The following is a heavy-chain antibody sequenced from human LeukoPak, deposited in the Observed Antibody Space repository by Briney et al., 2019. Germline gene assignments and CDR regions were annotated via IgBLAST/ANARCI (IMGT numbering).Heavy chain of an antibody. CDR1: GFTFSTYS. J-gene: IGHJ5*02. CDR2: IGTSSSSI. Sequence: GGSLRLSCATSGFTFSTYSMNWVRQAPGKGLEWVSSIGTSSSSIYYADSVRGRFTISRDNARNSLYLQMNSLRAEGTAVYYCVRIPNSANFPNWFDPWGQGTLVTVSS. V-gene: IGHV3-21*01. CDR3: VRIPNSANFPNWFDP. D-gene: IGHD2/OR15-2a*01.